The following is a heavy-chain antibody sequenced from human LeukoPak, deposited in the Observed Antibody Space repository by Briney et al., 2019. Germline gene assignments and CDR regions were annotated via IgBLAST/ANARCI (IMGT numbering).Heavy chain of an antibody. J-gene: IGHJ4*02. CDR2: IIPIFGTA. CDR3: ARGLRLGELSFAADYYFDY. V-gene: IGHV1-69*05. Sequence: GASVKVSCKASGGTFSSYAISWVRQAPGQGLEWMGGIIPIFGTANYAQKFQGGVTITTDESTSTAYMELSSLRSEDTAVYYCARGLRLGELSFAADYYFDYWGQGTLVTVSS. D-gene: IGHD3-16*02. CDR1: GGTFSSYA.